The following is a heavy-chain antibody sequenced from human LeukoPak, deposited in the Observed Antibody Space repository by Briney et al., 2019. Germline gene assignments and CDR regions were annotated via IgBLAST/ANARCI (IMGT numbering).Heavy chain of an antibody. J-gene: IGHJ4*02. V-gene: IGHV3-73*01. CDR3: IHYGSGSYSTDY. CDR1: GFTFSGAD. D-gene: IGHD3-10*01. Sequence: GGSLRLSXATSGFTFSGADMHWVRQVSGKGLEWVGRIRSKGNKYSTEYAASVKGRFTISRDDSKNTAYLQMNSLKTEDTAVYYRIHYGSGSYSTDYWGQGTQVTVSS. CDR2: IRSKGNKYST.